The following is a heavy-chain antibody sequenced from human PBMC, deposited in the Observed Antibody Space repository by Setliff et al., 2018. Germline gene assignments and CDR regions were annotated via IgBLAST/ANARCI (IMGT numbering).Heavy chain of an antibody. V-gene: IGHV1-69*05. CDR1: GATFSSYG. D-gene: IGHD2-2*01. Sequence: SVKVSCKASGATFSSYGISWVRQAPGQGLEWMGGTIPMFGTTEYAQKFQGRLTIITDTSTTTAYMEVRSLRSDDTAVYYCARDRKEIVVKPPAASLDYWGQGTQVTVSS. CDR2: TIPMFGTT. J-gene: IGHJ4*02. CDR3: ARDRKEIVVKPPAASLDY.